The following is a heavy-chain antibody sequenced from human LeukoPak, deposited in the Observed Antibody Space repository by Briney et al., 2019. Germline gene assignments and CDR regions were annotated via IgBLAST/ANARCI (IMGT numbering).Heavy chain of an antibody. Sequence: ASVKVSCKASGYTFTSYYMHWVRQAPGQGLEWMGIINPSGGSTSYAQKFQGRVTMTRDTSTSTVYMELSSLRSEDTAVYYCARELVGTWIQPRYGMDVWGQGTTVTVSS. D-gene: IGHD5-18*01. J-gene: IGHJ6*02. CDR3: ARELVGTWIQPRYGMDV. CDR2: INPSGGST. V-gene: IGHV1-46*01. CDR1: GYTFTSYY.